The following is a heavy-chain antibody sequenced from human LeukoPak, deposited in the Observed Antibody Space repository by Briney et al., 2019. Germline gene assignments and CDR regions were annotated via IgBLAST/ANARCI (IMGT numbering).Heavy chain of an antibody. Sequence: PGGSLRLSCAASGFTFSRYWMSWVRQAPGKGPEWVANIKQNGSEKYYVDSVKGRFTISRDNAKNSLYLQMNSLRAEDTAVYYCARDVELFWGQGTLVTVSS. J-gene: IGHJ4*02. CDR3: ARDVELF. V-gene: IGHV3-7*01. D-gene: IGHD1-7*01. CDR2: IKQNGSEK. CDR1: GFTFSRYW.